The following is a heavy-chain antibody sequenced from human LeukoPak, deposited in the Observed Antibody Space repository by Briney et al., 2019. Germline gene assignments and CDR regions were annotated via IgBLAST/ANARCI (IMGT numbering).Heavy chain of an antibody. CDR2: ISPTGDST. J-gene: IGHJ6*03. CDR1: GLTLSRIA. V-gene: IGHV3-23*01. CDR3: VRKFYFYMDV. Sequence: GGSLSLSFGASGLTLSRIAVNGVPKPPGRGLEWVSYISPTGDSTLNAEPVKGRFSVSRDNSKNMVYLQMDGLRAEDTATYFCVRKFYFYMDVWGKGTTVTVSS.